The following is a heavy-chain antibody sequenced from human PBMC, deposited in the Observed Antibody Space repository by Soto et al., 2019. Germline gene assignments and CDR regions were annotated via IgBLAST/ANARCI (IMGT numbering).Heavy chain of an antibody. Sequence: EVQLVESGGGLVKPGGSLRLSCAASGFTFSSYSMNWVRQAPGKGLEGVSSISSSSSYIYYADSVKGRFTISRDNAKNSLYLQMNSLRAEDTAVYYCARDGGITMVRGTDYWGQGTLVTVSS. CDR1: GFTFSSYS. CDR3: ARDGGITMVRGTDY. V-gene: IGHV3-21*01. D-gene: IGHD3-10*01. CDR2: ISSSSSYI. J-gene: IGHJ4*02.